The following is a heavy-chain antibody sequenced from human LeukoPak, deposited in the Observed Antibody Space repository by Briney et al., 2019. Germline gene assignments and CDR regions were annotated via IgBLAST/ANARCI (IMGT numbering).Heavy chain of an antibody. D-gene: IGHD3-10*01. Sequence: GTSVKVSCRASGYTFTGNYMHWVRQAPGQGLEWMGWINPNNGVTDFAQKFQGRVTMTSDTSISTAYMELSGLRSDDTAIYYCARDYGSGSYDWFDPWGQGTLVTVAS. CDR1: GYTFTGNY. V-gene: IGHV1-2*02. J-gene: IGHJ5*02. CDR3: ARDYGSGSYDWFDP. CDR2: INPNNGVT.